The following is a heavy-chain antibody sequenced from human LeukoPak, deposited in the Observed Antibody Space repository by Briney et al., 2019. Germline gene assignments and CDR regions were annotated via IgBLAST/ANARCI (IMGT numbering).Heavy chain of an antibody. Sequence: SETLSLTCTVSGGSISSSSYYWGWIRQPPGKGLEWIGSIYHSGSTYYNPSLKSRVTISVDTSKNQFSLKLSSVTAADTAVYYCARGQLHFDYWGQGTLVTVSS. V-gene: IGHV4-39*07. D-gene: IGHD6-6*01. J-gene: IGHJ4*02. CDR2: IYHSGST. CDR1: GGSISSSSYY. CDR3: ARGQLHFDY.